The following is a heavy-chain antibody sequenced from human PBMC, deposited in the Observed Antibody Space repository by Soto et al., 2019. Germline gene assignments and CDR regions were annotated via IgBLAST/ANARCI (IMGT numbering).Heavy chain of an antibody. D-gene: IGHD3-3*01. CDR1: GGTFSSYT. Sequence: QVQLVQSGAEVKKPGSSVKVSCKASGGTFSSYTISWVRQAPGQGLEWMGRIIPILGIANYAQKFQGRVTITADKSTSTAYMELSSLRSEDTAVYYCFVTIFGVAGVDYWGQGTLVTVSS. CDR2: IIPILGIA. V-gene: IGHV1-69*02. J-gene: IGHJ4*02. CDR3: FVTIFGVAGVDY.